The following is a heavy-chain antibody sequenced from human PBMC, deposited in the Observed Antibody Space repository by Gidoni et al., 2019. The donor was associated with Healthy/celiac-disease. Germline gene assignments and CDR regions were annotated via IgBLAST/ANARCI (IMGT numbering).Heavy chain of an antibody. Sequence: QITLKESGPTLVKPTQTLTLTCTFSGFSLSTSGVGVGWIRQPPGKALEWLALIYWDDDKRYSPSLKSRLTITKDTSKHQVVLTMTNMDPVDTATYYCAHAKVEMTARAWLMAVAAPQWFDPWGQGTLVTVSS. J-gene: IGHJ5*02. D-gene: IGHD6-19*01. CDR3: AHAKVEMTARAWLMAVAAPQWFDP. V-gene: IGHV2-5*02. CDR1: GFSLSTSGVG. CDR2: IYWDDDK.